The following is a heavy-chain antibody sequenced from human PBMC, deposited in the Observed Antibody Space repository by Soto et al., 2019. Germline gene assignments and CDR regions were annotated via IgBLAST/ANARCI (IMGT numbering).Heavy chain of an antibody. CDR2: ISAYNGNT. J-gene: IGHJ6*02. CDR3: ARAHTLGGVVVVPAGNYGMDV. V-gene: IGHV1-18*04. D-gene: IGHD2-2*01. CDR1: GYPFTSHG. Sequence: GASVKVSCKASGYPFTSHGISWVRQAPGQGLEWMGWISAYNGNTNYAQKLQGRVTMTTDTSTSTSYMELRSLRSDDTAVYYCARAHTLGGVVVVPAGNYGMDVWGQGTTVTVS.